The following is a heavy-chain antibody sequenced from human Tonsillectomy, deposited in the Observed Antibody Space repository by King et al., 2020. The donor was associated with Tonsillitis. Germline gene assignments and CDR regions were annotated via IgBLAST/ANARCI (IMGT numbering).Heavy chain of an antibody. Sequence: VQLQESGPGLVKPSETLSLTCTVSGGSISSYFWTWIWQPAGKGLEWIGRTFTSGTTNYNPSPRSAVPMSVDSSKNQFSLNLPFVTAPDTAMYYCAREGSGGRPLDYWGQGTLVTVCS. CDR1: GGSISSYF. J-gene: IGHJ4*02. D-gene: IGHD1-26*01. V-gene: IGHV4-4*07. CDR2: TFTSGTT. CDR3: AREGSGGRPLDY.